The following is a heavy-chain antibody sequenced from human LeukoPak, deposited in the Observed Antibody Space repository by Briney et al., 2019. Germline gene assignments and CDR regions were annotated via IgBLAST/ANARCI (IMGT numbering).Heavy chain of an antibody. V-gene: IGHV1-69*13. CDR3: ARERSHSSGYYNDAFDI. CDR2: IIPIFGTA. CDR1: GYTFTSYG. J-gene: IGHJ3*02. D-gene: IGHD3-22*01. Sequence: SVKVSCKASGYTFTSYGISWVRQAPGQGLEWMGGIIPIFGTANYAQKFQGRVTITADESTSTAYMELSSLRSEDTAVYYCARERSHSSGYYNDAFDIWGQGTMVTVSS.